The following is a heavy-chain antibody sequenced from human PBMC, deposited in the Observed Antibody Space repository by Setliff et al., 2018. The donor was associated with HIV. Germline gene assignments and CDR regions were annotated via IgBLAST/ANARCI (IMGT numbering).Heavy chain of an antibody. Sequence: SETLSLTCAVSGDSINSGGYSWSWIRQPPGKGLEWIGYIDQSGDTYYTPSLKSRVTISVDRSNSHFSLRLSSVTAADTAVYYCARAGLTLTDWFDPWGQGSLVTVSS. J-gene: IGHJ5*02. CDR3: ARAGLTLTDWFDP. V-gene: IGHV4-30-2*02. D-gene: IGHD6-25*01. CDR1: GDSINSGGYS. CDR2: IDQSGDT.